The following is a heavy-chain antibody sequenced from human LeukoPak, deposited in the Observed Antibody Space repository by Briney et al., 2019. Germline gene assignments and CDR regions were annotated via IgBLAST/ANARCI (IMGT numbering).Heavy chain of an antibody. CDR2: INWNGGST. Sequence: GGSLRLSCAASGFTFSTYAMSWVRQAPGKGLEWVSGINWNGGSTGYADSVKGRFTISRDNAKNSLYLQMNSLRAEDTALYCSKESNMVRGVIIIPIFDDWGQGTLVTVSS. J-gene: IGHJ4*02. CDR3: KESNMVRGVIIIPIFDD. V-gene: IGHV3-20*04. D-gene: IGHD3-10*01. CDR1: GFTFSTYA.